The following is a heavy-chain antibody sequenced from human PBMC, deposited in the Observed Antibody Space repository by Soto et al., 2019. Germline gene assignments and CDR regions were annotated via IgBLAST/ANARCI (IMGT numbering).Heavy chain of an antibody. Sequence: QVQLVESGGGVVQPGRSLRLSCAASGFTFSSYGMHWVRQAPGKGLEWVAVISYDGSNKYYADSVKGRFTISRDNSKNTLYLQMTSLRAEDTAVYSCAKGVGVSVVVPAAMPFWGQGTLVTVSS. J-gene: IGHJ4*02. D-gene: IGHD2-2*01. V-gene: IGHV3-30*18. CDR1: GFTFSSYG. CDR2: ISYDGSNK. CDR3: AKGVGVSVVVPAAMPF.